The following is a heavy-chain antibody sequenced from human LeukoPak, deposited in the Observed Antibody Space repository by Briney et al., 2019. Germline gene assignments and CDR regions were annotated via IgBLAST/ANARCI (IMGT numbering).Heavy chain of an antibody. D-gene: IGHD2-2*01. V-gene: IGHV3-11*01. CDR2: ISSSGSAI. J-gene: IGHJ4*02. Sequence: GGSLRLSCAASGFTFSDYYMSWIRQAPGKGLEWISYISSSGSAIYYLESVKGRFTISRDTANNSLYLQMNSLRAEDTAVYYCAKSDCSSTSCNDYSNYYWGQGTLVTVSS. CDR3: AKSDCSSTSCNDYSNYY. CDR1: GFTFSDYY.